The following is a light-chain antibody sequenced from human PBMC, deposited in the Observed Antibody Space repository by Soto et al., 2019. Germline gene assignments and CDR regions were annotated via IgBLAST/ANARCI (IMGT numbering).Light chain of an antibody. J-gene: IGKJ1*01. CDR3: QQYCSSLWT. Sequence: EIVLTQSPGTLSLSPGERATLSCRASQSVSSSYLAWYQQKPGQAPRLLIYGASSRATGSPDRFSGSGSGTDFTLTISRLEPEDFAVYYCQQYCSSLWTFGQGTKVEIK. CDR2: GAS. V-gene: IGKV3-20*01. CDR1: QSVSSSY.